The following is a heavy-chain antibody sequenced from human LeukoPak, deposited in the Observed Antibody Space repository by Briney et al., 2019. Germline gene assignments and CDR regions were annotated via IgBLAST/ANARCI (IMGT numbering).Heavy chain of an antibody. Sequence: PSETLSLTCAVYGGSFSGYYWSWIRQPPGKGLEWIGEINHSGSTNYNPSLKSRVTISVDTSKNQFSLKLSSVTAADTAVYYCARHYGSGSYFLGFDYWGQGTLVTVSS. CDR2: INHSGST. J-gene: IGHJ4*02. CDR1: GGSFSGYY. D-gene: IGHD3-10*01. CDR3: ARHYGSGSYFLGFDY. V-gene: IGHV4-34*01.